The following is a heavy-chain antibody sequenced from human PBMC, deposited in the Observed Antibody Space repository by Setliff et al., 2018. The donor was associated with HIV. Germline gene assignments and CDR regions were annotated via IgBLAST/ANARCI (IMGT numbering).Heavy chain of an antibody. J-gene: IGHJ6*03. CDR2: FYHSTT. D-gene: IGHD6-6*01. CDR3: ASEAWTSYRSSSGYYYYYMDV. CDR1: GYSISSGYY. V-gene: IGHV4-38-2*01. Sequence: SETLSLTCVVSGYSISSGYYWGWIRQPPGTGLEWIGSFYHSTTYYNPSLKSRVTISVDTSKNQFSLKLSSVTAADTAVYYCASEAWTSYRSSSGYYYYYMDVWGKGTTVTVSS.